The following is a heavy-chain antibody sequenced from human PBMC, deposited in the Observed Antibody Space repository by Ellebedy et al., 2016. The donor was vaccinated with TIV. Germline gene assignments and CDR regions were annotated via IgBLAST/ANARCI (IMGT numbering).Heavy chain of an antibody. CDR2: ISSTSSTI. D-gene: IGHD5-18*01. CDR1: GFTFSTYT. Sequence: GESLKISCAASGFTFSTYTMNWVRQAPGTGLEWVSYISSTSSTIYYADSVRGRFAISRDNAKNSLYLQMNSLRAEDTALYYCARGVDTALVEHFQHWGQGTLVTVSS. V-gene: IGHV3-48*04. CDR3: ARGVDTALVEHFQH. J-gene: IGHJ1*01.